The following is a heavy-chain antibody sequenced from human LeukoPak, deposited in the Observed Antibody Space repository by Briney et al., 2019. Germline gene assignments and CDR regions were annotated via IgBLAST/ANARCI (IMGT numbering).Heavy chain of an antibody. V-gene: IGHV3-48*03. D-gene: IGHD5-18*01. J-gene: IGHJ4*02. CDR2: ISGSSSNV. CDR1: GFTFSSYE. CDR3: ARGFRDTAMFLDY. Sequence: GGSLRLSCAASGFTFSSYEMNWVRQAPGKGLEWISAISGSSSNVYYAASVRGRLTISRDNAENSLYLQLNTMRAEDTAVYYCARGFRDTAMFLDYWGQGTLVTVSS.